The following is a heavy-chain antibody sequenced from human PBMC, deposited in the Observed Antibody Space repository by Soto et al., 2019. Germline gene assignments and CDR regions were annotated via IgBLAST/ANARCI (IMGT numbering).Heavy chain of an antibody. Sequence: GASVKVSCKASGGTFSSYTISWVRQAPGQGLEWMGRIIPILGIANYAQKFQGRVTITADKSTSTAYMELSSLRSEDTAVYYCARDTVVVTANWYFDLWGRGTLVTVSS. CDR2: IIPILGIA. CDR3: ARDTVVVTANWYFDL. V-gene: IGHV1-69*04. CDR1: GGTFSSYT. J-gene: IGHJ2*01. D-gene: IGHD2-21*02.